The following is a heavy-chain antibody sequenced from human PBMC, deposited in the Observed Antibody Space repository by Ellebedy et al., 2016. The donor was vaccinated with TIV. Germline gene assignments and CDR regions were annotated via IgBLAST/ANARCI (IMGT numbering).Heavy chain of an antibody. CDR1: GLTFSNYG. D-gene: IGHD2-15*01. V-gene: IGHV3-30*18. J-gene: IGHJ4*02. CDR3: TKDDEAA. Sequence: GESLKISXAASGLTFSNYGMQWVRQAPGKGLEWVAVVSSDGSLQYYADSVKGRFTISRDNSKNTFDLQMNSLRAGDTAVYYCTKDDEAAWGQGTLVTVSS. CDR2: VSSDGSLQ.